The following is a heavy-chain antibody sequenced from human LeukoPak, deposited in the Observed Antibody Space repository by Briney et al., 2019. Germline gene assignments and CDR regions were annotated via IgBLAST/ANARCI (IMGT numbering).Heavy chain of an antibody. CDR1: GFTFSNYW. J-gene: IGHJ4*02. D-gene: IGHD3-10*01. Sequence: PGGSLRLSCAASGFTFSNYWINWVRQAPGKGLEWVANIKQDGSETYCVDSVKGRFTISRDNAKNSLYLQMNSLRAEDTAVYYCARGEDTMVRGVRGNDYWGQGTLVTVSS. CDR2: IKQDGSET. V-gene: IGHV3-7*01. CDR3: ARGEDTMVRGVRGNDY.